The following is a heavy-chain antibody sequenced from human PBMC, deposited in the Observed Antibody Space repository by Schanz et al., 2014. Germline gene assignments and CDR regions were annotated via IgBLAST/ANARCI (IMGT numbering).Heavy chain of an antibody. J-gene: IGHJ4*02. CDR2: IKHDGSVK. Sequence: EVQLAESGGGLVQPGGSLRLSCAASGFTFSDYWMSWVRQAPGKGPEWVANIKHDGSVKDYVDSVKGRFTISRDNAKNSLYLEMNSLRAEDTALYYCARDRRNADLDYWGQGTLVTVSS. CDR3: ARDRRNADLDY. CDR1: GFTFSDYW. V-gene: IGHV3-7*01. D-gene: IGHD1-1*01.